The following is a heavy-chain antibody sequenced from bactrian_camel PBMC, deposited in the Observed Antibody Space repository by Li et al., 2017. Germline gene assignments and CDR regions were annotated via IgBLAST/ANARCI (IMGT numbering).Heavy chain of an antibody. CDR3: AADRESIHPLKWWLLQRARVNFGS. CDR2: IDTDGST. D-gene: IGHD2*01. V-gene: IGHV3S53*01. CDR1: EDIDYC. J-gene: IGHJ6*01. Sequence: HVQLVESGGGAVEAGGSLRLSCSASEDIDYCMGWFCQAPGKEREGIAAIDTDGSTTYADSVQGRFTISKDSAQNILYLDMSNLQPEDTAMYYCAADRESIHPLKWWLLQRARVNFGSWGQGTQVTVS.